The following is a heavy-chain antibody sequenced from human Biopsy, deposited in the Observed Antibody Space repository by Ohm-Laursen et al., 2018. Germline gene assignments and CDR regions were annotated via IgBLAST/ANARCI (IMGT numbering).Heavy chain of an antibody. CDR3: VLASFDY. V-gene: IGHV1-46*01. CDR1: GYTFTTYY. Sequence: ASVKVSCNASGYTFTTYYIHWVRQAPGQGLEWMGIINPGGNSTAYTQNFQGRVTTTWDTSTTTVYMELSSLRSEDTAVYYCVLASFDYWGQGTLVTVPS. J-gene: IGHJ4*02. CDR2: INPGGNST.